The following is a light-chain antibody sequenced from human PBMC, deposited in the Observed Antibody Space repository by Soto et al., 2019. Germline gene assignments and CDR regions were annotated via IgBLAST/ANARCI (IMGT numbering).Light chain of an antibody. J-gene: IGLJ1*01. CDR2: ANI. CDR1: SSNIGAGSD. V-gene: IGLV1-40*01. Sequence: QSVLTQPPSVSGATGQRVTISCTGRSSNIGAGSDVHWYQQLPGTVPKLLIFANISRPSGVPDRFSASKSGTSASLAITGLQADDEAHYYCQSYDYSLSGYVFGTGTKLTVL. CDR3: QSYDYSLSGYV.